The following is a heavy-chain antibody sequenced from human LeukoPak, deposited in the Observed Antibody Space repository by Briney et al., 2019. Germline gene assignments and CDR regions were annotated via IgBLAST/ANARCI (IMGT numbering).Heavy chain of an antibody. V-gene: IGHV3-23*01. CDR2: ISGSGSNT. J-gene: IGHJ4*02. CDR3: AKVEYQLPDGL. CDR1: GFTFSSYA. D-gene: IGHD2-2*01. Sequence: GGSLRLSCAASGFTFSSYAMSWVRQAPGKGLEWVSSISGSGSNTYYADSVKGRFTISRDNSKNTLYLQMNSLRAEDTAVYDCAKVEYQLPDGLWGQGTLVTVSS.